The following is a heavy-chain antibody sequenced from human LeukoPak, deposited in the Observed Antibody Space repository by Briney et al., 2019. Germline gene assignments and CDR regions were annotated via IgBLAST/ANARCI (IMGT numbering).Heavy chain of an antibody. CDR1: GFTITTNYW. Sequence: GGSLRLSCAASGFTITTNYWIGWVRQMPGKGLEWMGIIYPADSETTYSPSFQGQVTISADKSISTAYLQWSSLKASDTATYYCARPGISKADPSEVGYYGMDVWGQGTTVTVS. CDR3: ARPGISKADPSEVGYYGMDV. V-gene: IGHV5-51*01. J-gene: IGHJ6*02. D-gene: IGHD1-14*01. CDR2: IYPADSET.